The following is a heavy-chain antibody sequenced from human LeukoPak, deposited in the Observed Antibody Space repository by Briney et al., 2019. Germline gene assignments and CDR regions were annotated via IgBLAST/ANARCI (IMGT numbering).Heavy chain of an antibody. CDR2: ISAYNGNT. D-gene: IGHD4-17*01. CDR1: GYTFTSYG. J-gene: IGHJ4*02. CDR3: ARSTVTTRSIRYYFDY. V-gene: IGHV1-18*01. Sequence: GASVKVSCKASGYTFTSYGIIWVRQAPGQGLEWMGWISAYNGNTNYAQKLQGRVTMTTDTSTSTAYMELRSLRSDDTAVYYCARSTVTTRSIRYYFDYWGQGTLVTVSS.